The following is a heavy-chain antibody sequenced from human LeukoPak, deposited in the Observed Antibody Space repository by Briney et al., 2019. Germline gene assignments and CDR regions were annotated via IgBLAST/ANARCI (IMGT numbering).Heavy chain of an antibody. V-gene: IGHV4-34*01. CDR2: INHSGST. D-gene: IGHD2-2*01. J-gene: IGHJ4*02. Sequence: PSETLSLTCALYGGSFSGYYWSWIRQPPGKGLEWIGEINHSGSTNYNPSLKSRVTISVDTSKNQFSLKLSSVTAADTAVYYCASGGLPGDYWGQGTLVTVSS. CDR3: ASGGLPGDY. CDR1: GGSFSGYY.